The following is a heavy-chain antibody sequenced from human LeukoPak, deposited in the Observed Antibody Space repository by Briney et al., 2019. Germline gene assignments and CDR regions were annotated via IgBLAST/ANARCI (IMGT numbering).Heavy chain of an antibody. Sequence: SETLSLTCTVSGYSISSGYYWGWIRQPPGKGLEWIGSIYHSGSTYYNPSLKSRVTISVDTSKNQFSLKLSSVTAAEMAVYYCARVASAVTTSYMDVWGKGTTVTVSS. D-gene: IGHD4-11*01. CDR3: ARVASAVTTSYMDV. CDR2: IYHSGST. V-gene: IGHV4-38-2*02. CDR1: GYSISSGYY. J-gene: IGHJ6*03.